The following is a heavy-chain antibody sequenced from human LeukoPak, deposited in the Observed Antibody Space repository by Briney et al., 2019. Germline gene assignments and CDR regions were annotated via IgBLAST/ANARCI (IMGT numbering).Heavy chain of an antibody. J-gene: IGHJ3*02. Sequence: GGSLRLSCAPSGFTFRRHAMHWVRQAPGKGLEWVAFIKYDGSERRYADSVKGRFTISRDDSKGRLYLQINSLTAEDTAVYYCAKDRGVRSDIWGQGTMVTVSS. CDR3: AKDRGVRSDI. CDR2: IKYDGSER. V-gene: IGHV3-30*02. CDR1: GFTFRRHA. D-gene: IGHD4-17*01.